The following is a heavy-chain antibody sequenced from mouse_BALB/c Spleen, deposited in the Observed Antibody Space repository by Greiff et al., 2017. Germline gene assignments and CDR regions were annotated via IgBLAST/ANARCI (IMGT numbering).Heavy chain of an antibody. D-gene: IGHD4-1*01. J-gene: IGHJ4*01. CDR1: GYTFTSYW. CDR3: AKLGRDDAMDY. V-gene: IGHV1S81*02. Sequence: VQLQQPGAELVKPGASVKLSCKASGYTFTSYWMHWVKQRPGQGLEWIGEINPSNGRTNYNEKFKSKATLTVDKSSSTAYMQLSSLTSEDSAVYYCAKLGRDDAMDYWGQGTSVTVSA. CDR2: INPSNGRT.